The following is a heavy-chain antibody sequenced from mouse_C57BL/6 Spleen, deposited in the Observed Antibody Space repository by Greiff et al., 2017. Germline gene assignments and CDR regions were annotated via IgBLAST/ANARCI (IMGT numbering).Heavy chain of an antibody. D-gene: IGHD1-1*01. V-gene: IGHV5-17*01. CDR3: AREIYYGSSYVAWFAY. Sequence: EVQLVESGGGLVKPGGSLKLSCAASGFTFSDYGMHWVRQAPEKGLEWVAYISRGSSTIYYADTVKGRFTIPRDNAKNTLFLQMTSLRSEDTAMYYCAREIYYGSSYVAWFAYWGQGTLVTVSA. CDR2: ISRGSSTI. CDR1: GFTFSDYG. J-gene: IGHJ3*01.